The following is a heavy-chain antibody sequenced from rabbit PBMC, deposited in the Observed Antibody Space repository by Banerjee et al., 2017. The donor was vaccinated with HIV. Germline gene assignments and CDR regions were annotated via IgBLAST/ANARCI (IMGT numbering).Heavy chain of an antibody. CDR3: ATWNGVDGVNYGGGGFKL. CDR1: GFDFSHYY. V-gene: IGHV1S7*01. Sequence: QLEESGGGLVTPGGNLTLSCKASGFDFSHYYMSWVRQAPGKGLEWIGIMYPGKGRIDYASWINGRFTISTDDAQNTVHLQMNSLTAADTATYFCATWNGVDGVNYGGGGFKLWGPGTLVTVS. CDR2: MYPGKGRI. D-gene: IGHD4-2*01. J-gene: IGHJ4*01.